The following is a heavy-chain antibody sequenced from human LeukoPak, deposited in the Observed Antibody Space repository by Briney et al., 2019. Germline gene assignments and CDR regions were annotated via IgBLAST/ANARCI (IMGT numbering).Heavy chain of an antibody. J-gene: IGHJ4*02. D-gene: IGHD6-19*01. Sequence: GASVKVSCKASGYTFTSYAMHWVRQAPGQGLEWMGWINAGNGNTKYSQKFQGRVTITRDTSASTAYMELSSLRSEDTAVYYCARDANEQWLVLGYWGQGTLVTVSS. CDR2: INAGNGNT. CDR3: ARDANEQWLVLGY. CDR1: GYTFTSYA. V-gene: IGHV1-3*01.